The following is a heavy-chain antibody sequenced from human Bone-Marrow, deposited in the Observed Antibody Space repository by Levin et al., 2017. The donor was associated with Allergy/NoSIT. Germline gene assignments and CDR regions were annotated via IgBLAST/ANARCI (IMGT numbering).Heavy chain of an antibody. Sequence: GVSLRLSCVVSGLKFNMFFMTWIRQSPGKGLEWVANIKRDGVEKFYVDSVRGRFTISRDNAKNTVYLEMTNLRLEDTAVYYCATNKSHYWGQGVRVTVS. CDR1: GLKFNMFF. CDR3: ATNKSHY. CDR2: IKRDGVEK. J-gene: IGHJ4*02. V-gene: IGHV3-7*01.